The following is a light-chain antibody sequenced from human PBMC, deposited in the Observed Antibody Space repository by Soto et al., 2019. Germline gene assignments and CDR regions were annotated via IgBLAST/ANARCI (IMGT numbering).Light chain of an antibody. J-gene: IGKJ1*01. CDR3: QQYNNWPKT. Sequence: DIQMTQSPSSVSASVGDRVTITCRASQGISSWLAWYQQKPGKAPKLLIYAASSLQSGVPSRFSGSESGTEFTLTISSLQSEDFAVYYCQQYNNWPKTFGQGTKVDIK. CDR2: AAS. CDR1: QGISSW. V-gene: IGKV1-12*01.